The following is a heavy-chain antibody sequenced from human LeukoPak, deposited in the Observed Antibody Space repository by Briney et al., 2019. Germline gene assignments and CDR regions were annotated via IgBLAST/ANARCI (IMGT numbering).Heavy chain of an antibody. J-gene: IGHJ4*02. Sequence: GESLKISCKGSGYSFTTYWIGWVRQMPGKGLEWMGIICPRDSDTRYSPSFRGQVTFSVDKSISTAYLQWSSLKASDTAMYYCARRHIVGATTYYFDYWGQGTLVTVSS. V-gene: IGHV5-51*01. CDR3: ARRHIVGATTYYFDY. CDR1: GYSFTTYW. CDR2: ICPRDSDT. D-gene: IGHD1-26*01.